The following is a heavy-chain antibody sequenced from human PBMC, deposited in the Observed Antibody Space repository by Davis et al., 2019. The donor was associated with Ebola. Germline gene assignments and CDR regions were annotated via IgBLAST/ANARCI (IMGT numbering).Heavy chain of an antibody. J-gene: IGHJ4*02. CDR2: ISYDGSNK. Sequence: GGSLRLSCAASGFTFSSYGMHWVRQAPGKGLEWVAVISYDGSNKYYADSVKGRFTISRDNSKNTLYLQMNSLRAEDTAVYYCAREVMITFGGVIVISDYFDYWGQGTLVTVSS. V-gene: IGHV3-30*03. CDR3: AREVMITFGGVIVISDYFDY. CDR1: GFTFSSYG. D-gene: IGHD3-16*02.